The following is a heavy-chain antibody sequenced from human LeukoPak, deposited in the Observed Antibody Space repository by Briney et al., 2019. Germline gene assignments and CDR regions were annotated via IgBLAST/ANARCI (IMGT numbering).Heavy chain of an antibody. V-gene: IGHV3-43*02. Sequence: GGSLRLSCAASGFTVSSNYMSWVRQAPGKGLEWVSLISGDGGSTYYADSVKGRFTISRDNSKNSLYLQMNSLRTEDTALYYCAKDMGPLVPAALIDYWGQGTLVTVSS. CDR2: ISGDGGST. CDR3: AKDMGPLVPAALIDY. D-gene: IGHD2-2*01. CDR1: GFTVSSNY. J-gene: IGHJ4*02.